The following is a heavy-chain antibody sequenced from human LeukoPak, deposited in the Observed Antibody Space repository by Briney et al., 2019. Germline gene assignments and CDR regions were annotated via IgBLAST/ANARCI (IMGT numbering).Heavy chain of an antibody. Sequence: GGSLRLSCAASGFTFSSYWMSWVRQAPGRGLEWVANIKQDGSEKYYVDSVKGRFTISRDIAKKSLYLQMNSLRGEDTAIYYCAEGSNYGDSSFWGQGTLVTVSS. CDR3: AEGSNYGDSSF. J-gene: IGHJ4*02. D-gene: IGHD4-17*01. CDR2: IKQDGSEK. V-gene: IGHV3-7*01. CDR1: GFTFSSYW.